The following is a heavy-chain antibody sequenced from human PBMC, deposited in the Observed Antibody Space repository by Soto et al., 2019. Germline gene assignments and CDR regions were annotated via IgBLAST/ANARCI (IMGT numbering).Heavy chain of an antibody. J-gene: IGHJ4*02. CDR2: IRNRPNSYTT. D-gene: IGHD2-21*01. V-gene: IGHV3-72*01. CDR3: IAAAGRGFCFDY. Sequence: EVHLVESGGGLVQPGGSLRLSCAASGFTFSDHYMNWVRQAPGKGLEWVGRIRNRPNSYTTQYAAPVKGRFAVLRDDSEISVYLQMTDLTTEDSAVYHSIAAAGRGFCFDYWGQGAQVTVSS. CDR1: GFTFSDHY.